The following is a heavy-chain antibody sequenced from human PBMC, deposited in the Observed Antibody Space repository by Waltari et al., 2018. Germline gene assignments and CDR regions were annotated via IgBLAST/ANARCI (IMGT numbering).Heavy chain of an antibody. D-gene: IGHD1-1*01. V-gene: IGHV1-18*01. CDR3: SRVGLYTTSWNGRASDH. CDR1: GFPFITYG. CDR2: VNPSNGQT. J-gene: IGHJ4*02. Sequence: QVQLVQSGPEVKSPGASVKVSCKASGFPFITYGISWLRQAPGEGFQWMGWVNPSNGQTDDNQQFQGRLTMTADTSTSTAYMELTSLRSDDTAVYYCSRVGLYTTSWNGRASDHWGQGTRVTVSS.